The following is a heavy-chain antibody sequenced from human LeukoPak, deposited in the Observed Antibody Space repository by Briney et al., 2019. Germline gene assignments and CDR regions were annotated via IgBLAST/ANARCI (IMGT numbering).Heavy chain of an antibody. CDR2: IRYDGSNK. Sequence: GGSLRLSCAASGFTFSSYGMHWVRQAPGKGLEWVAFIRYDGSNKYYADSVKGRFTISRDNSKNTLYLQMNSLRAEDTAVYYCARGGYGSETRGYSPTLLDCWGQGTLVTVSS. CDR3: ARGGYGSETRGYSPTLLDC. J-gene: IGHJ4*02. V-gene: IGHV3-30*02. CDR1: GFTFSSYG. D-gene: IGHD3-22*01.